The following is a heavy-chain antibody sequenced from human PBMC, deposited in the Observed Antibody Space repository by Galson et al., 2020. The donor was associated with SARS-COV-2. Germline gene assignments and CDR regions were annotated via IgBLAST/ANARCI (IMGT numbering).Heavy chain of an antibody. CDR1: GFTFSSYT. V-gene: IGHV3-30*04. Sequence: TGGSLRLSCAASGFTFSSYTLHWVRQAPGKGLEWVAVISYDGTNKYYADSVKGRFTISRDDSKNTLYLQMNRLRPEDTAVYYCASREYSSSSWGQGTLVTVSS. D-gene: IGHD6-6*01. CDR3: ASREYSSSS. J-gene: IGHJ5*02. CDR2: ISYDGTNK.